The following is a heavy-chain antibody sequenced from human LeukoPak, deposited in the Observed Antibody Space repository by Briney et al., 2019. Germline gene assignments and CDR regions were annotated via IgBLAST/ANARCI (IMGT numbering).Heavy chain of an antibody. Sequence: SGKVSCKASGGTFSSYAISWVRQAPGQGLEWMGRIIPIFGTANYAQKFQGRVTITTDESTSTAYMELSSLRSEDTAVYYCARVGHSNGTPLLDYWGQGTLVTVSS. D-gene: IGHD4-11*01. V-gene: IGHV1-69*05. CDR3: ARVGHSNGTPLLDY. CDR2: IIPIFGTA. CDR1: GGTFSSYA. J-gene: IGHJ4*02.